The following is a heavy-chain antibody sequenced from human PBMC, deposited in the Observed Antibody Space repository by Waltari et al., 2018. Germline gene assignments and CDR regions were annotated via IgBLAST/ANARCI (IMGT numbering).Heavy chain of an antibody. CDR2: IYPSGST. V-gene: IGHV4-61*09. Sequence: QVQLQESGPGWVKPSQTLSLTCTVSGGSISSGPSYCSWIRQPAGTALEWIGYIYPSGSTNYNPSLKSRVTISRDTSKNQFSLKVASVTAADTAVYYCARDPGYSSGWFGSNWGQGALVTVSA. D-gene: IGHD6-19*01. CDR3: ARDPGYSSGWFGSN. CDR1: GGSISSGPSY. J-gene: IGHJ1*01.